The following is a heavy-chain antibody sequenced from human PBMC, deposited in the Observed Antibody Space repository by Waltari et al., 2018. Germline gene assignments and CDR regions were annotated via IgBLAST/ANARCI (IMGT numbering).Heavy chain of an antibody. V-gene: IGHV4-59*01. J-gene: IGHJ4*02. CDR1: DGSINSFT. CDR2: LHYTGDT. Sequence: QVQPLESGPGLVKPSETLSLTCFVGDGSINSFTWAWMRQPPGEGLEWIGSLHYTGDTMYNASRQSRVTISLDRSKRHLSLKLQSVTAADTALYYCGSSGNLGLIDFWGQGTLVAVSS. D-gene: IGHD1-26*01. CDR3: GSSGNLGLIDF.